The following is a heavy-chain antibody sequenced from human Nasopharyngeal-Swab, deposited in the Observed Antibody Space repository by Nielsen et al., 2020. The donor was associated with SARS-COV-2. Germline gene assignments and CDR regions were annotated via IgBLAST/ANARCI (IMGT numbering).Heavy chain of an antibody. Sequence: GGSLRLSCAASGFTFSSYAMSWVRQAPGKGLEWVSAISDSGGSTYYADSVKGRFTISRDNSKNTLYLQMNSLRAEDTAVYYCAKGGLGITMIVVVITTYDAFDIWGQGTMVTVSS. CDR3: AKGGLGITMIVVVITTYDAFDI. J-gene: IGHJ3*02. D-gene: IGHD3-22*01. CDR2: ISDSGGST. V-gene: IGHV3-23*01. CDR1: GFTFSSYA.